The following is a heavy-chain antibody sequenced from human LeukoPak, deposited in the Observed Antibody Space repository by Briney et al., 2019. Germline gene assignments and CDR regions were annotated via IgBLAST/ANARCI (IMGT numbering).Heavy chain of an antibody. Sequence: ASVKVSCKASGYAFTGYYMHWVRQAPGQGLEWMGWIDPNSGGTNYAQKFQGRVTMTRDTSISTAYMELSRLRSDGTAVYYCARERRSISFDYWGQGTLVTVSS. CDR3: ARERRSISFDY. CDR2: IDPNSGGT. V-gene: IGHV1-2*02. CDR1: GYAFTGYY. J-gene: IGHJ4*02.